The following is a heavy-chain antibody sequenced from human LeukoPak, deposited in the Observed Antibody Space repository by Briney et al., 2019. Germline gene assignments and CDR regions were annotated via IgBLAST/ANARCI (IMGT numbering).Heavy chain of an antibody. CDR3: ARDRGYLDAFDI. V-gene: IGHV4-59*01. CDR1: GGSISSYY. J-gene: IGHJ3*02. Sequence: PSETPSLTCTVSGGSISSYYWSWIRQPPGKGLEWIGYIYYSGSTNYNPSLKSRVTISVDTSKNQFSLKLSSVTAADTAVYYCARDRGYLDAFDIWGQGTMVTVSS. D-gene: IGHD3-10*01. CDR2: IYYSGST.